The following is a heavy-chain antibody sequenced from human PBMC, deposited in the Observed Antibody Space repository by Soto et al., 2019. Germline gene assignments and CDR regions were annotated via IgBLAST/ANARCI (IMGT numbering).Heavy chain of an antibody. CDR1: GFTFSNYA. CDR3: ARGILTGGRWLDP. Sequence: QVQVVESGGGVVQPGRSLRLSCAASGFTFSNYAMHWVRQAPGKGLEWVAIIWYDGSNKYYADSVKGRFTVSRDNSKNTVDLQMNSLRAEDTAVYYCARGILTGGRWLDPWGQGTLVTISS. J-gene: IGHJ5*02. V-gene: IGHV3-33*01. D-gene: IGHD3-9*01. CDR2: IWYDGSNK.